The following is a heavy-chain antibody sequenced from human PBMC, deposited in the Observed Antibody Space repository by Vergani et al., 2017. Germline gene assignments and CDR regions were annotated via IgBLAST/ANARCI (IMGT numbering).Heavy chain of an antibody. D-gene: IGHD3-10*01. CDR2: ISSGGGDI. Sequence: EVQLLESGGGLVQPGGSRRLSCAGAGFTFDTYTMAYVRQAPVKGLECVATISSGGGDIFYADSVKGRFTISRDNSKNTLFLQMNSLKDEDTAVHYCTTAWGLYYLHGEYFQYLGRGTLVSVSS. CDR3: TTAWGLYYLHGEYFQY. CDR1: GFTFDTYT. V-gene: IGHV3-23*01. J-gene: IGHJ1*01.